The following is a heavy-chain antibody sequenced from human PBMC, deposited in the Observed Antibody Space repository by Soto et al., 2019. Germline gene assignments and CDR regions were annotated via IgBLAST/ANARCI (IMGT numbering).Heavy chain of an antibody. J-gene: IGHJ4*02. CDR3: ARDLLPNAMVRGVPPFDY. Sequence: QVQLVQSGAEVKKPGASVKVSCKASGYTFTSYYMHWVRQAPGQGLEWMGIINPSGGSTSYAQKFQGRVTMTTDTSTSTAYMELRSLRSDDTAVYYCARDLLPNAMVRGVPPFDYWGQGTLVTVSS. V-gene: IGHV1-46*01. D-gene: IGHD3-10*01. CDR1: GYTFTSYY. CDR2: INPSGGST.